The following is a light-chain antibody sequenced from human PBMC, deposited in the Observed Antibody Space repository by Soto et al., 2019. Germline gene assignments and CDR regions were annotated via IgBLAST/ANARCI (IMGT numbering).Light chain of an antibody. CDR2: DVS. CDR3: CSYAGSSTYV. V-gene: IGLV2-23*02. Sequence: QSVLTQPASVSGSPGQSITISCTGTSSDVGGYNYVSWYQQHPGKAPKFMIYDVSKRPSGVSNRFSGSKSGNTASLTISGLQAEDEADYYCCSYAGSSTYVFGTGTKVTVL. CDR1: SSDVGGYNY. J-gene: IGLJ1*01.